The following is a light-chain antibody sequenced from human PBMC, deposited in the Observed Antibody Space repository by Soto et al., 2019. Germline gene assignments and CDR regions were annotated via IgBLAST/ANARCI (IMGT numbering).Light chain of an antibody. CDR1: QDITND. J-gene: IGKJ3*01. CDR2: DAS. V-gene: IGKV1-33*01. Sequence: DIQMTQSPSSLSASVGDRVTITCQASQDITNDLNWYQQKPGKAPKLVIYDASNLETGVPSRFSGSGSGTDFTFTISSLQSEDIATYYCQQYDNLPFTFGPGTQVHIK. CDR3: QQYDNLPFT.